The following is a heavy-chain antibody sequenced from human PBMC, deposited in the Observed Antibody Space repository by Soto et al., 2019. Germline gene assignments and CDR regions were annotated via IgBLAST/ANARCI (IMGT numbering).Heavy chain of an antibody. CDR1: GGTFSSYA. Sequence: ASVKVSCKASGGTFSSYAISWVRQAPGQGLEWMGGIIPIFGTANYAQKFQGRVTITADESTSTAYMELSSLRSEDTAVYYCAREGSDYYDSSGYSNWFDPWGQGTLVTAPQ. CDR3: AREGSDYYDSSGYSNWFDP. J-gene: IGHJ5*02. V-gene: IGHV1-69*13. D-gene: IGHD3-22*01. CDR2: IIPIFGTA.